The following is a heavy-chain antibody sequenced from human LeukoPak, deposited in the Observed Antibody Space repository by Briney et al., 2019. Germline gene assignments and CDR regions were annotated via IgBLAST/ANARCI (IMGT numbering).Heavy chain of an antibody. CDR2: IYYTGST. Sequence: PSETLSLTCTVSGGSISTYYWSWIRQPPGKGLEWIGYIYYTGSTNYNPSLKSRVTISVDTSKNQFSLRLSSVTAADTAVYYCARVAPGSPWFDPWGQGTLVTVFS. CDR3: ARVAPGSPWFDP. V-gene: IGHV4-59*01. J-gene: IGHJ5*02. CDR1: GGSISTYY. D-gene: IGHD3-10*01.